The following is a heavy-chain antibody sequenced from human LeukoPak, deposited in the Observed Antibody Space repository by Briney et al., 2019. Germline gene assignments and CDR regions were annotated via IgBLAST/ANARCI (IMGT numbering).Heavy chain of an antibody. Sequence: SETLSLTCTVSGGSISSYYWSWVRQPPGKGLEWVGYIYYSGSTNYNTSLKSRVTIPVDTSKNQFSLKLSSVTAADTAVYYCARGGIAVAGTTDWGQGTLVTVSS. CDR2: IYYSGST. D-gene: IGHD6-19*01. CDR1: GGSISSYY. J-gene: IGHJ4*02. CDR3: ARGGIAVAGTTD. V-gene: IGHV4-59*01.